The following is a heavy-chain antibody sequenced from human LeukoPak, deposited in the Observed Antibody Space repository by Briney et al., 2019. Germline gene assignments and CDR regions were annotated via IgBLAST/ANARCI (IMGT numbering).Heavy chain of an antibody. CDR3: ARGDIYFDY. Sequence: SETLSLTCTVSGDSISSGSYYWSWIRQPAGKGLEWIGRIYSSGNTNYNPSLKSRVTISVDTSKNQFSLKLSSLTAADTAVYYCARGDIYFDYWGQGILVTVSS. J-gene: IGHJ4*02. CDR1: GDSISSGSYY. CDR2: IYSSGNT. V-gene: IGHV4-61*02.